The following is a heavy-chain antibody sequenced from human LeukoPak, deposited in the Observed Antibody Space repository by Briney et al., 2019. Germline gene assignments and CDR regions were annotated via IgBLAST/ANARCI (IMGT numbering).Heavy chain of an antibody. Sequence: SVKVSCKASGGTFSSYAISWVRQAPGQGLEWMGGIIPIFGTANYAQKFQGRVTMTRDTSTSTVYMELSSLRSEDTAVYYCARDMLYAGQLARQVLDYWGQGTLVTVSS. CDR1: GGTFSSYA. V-gene: IGHV1-69*05. CDR2: IIPIFGTA. J-gene: IGHJ4*02. CDR3: ARDMLYAGQLARQVLDY. D-gene: IGHD6-13*01.